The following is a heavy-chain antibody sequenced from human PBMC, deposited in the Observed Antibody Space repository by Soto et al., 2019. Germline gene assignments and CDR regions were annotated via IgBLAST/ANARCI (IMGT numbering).Heavy chain of an antibody. J-gene: IGHJ4*02. CDR3: ARDKITGLFDY. D-gene: IGHD2-8*02. CDR2: IYHSGST. CDR1: GGTISNSSYY. V-gene: IGHV4-39*07. Sequence: LETLSLPCTVSGGTISNSSYYWGWIRQPPGKGLEWIGSIYHSGSTNYNPSLKSRVTISVDTSKNQFSLKLTSVTAADTAVYYCARDKITGLFDYWGQGTLVTVSS.